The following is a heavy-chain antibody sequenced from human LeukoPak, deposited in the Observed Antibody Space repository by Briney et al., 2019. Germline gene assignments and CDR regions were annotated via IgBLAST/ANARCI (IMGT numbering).Heavy chain of an antibody. J-gene: IGHJ4*02. D-gene: IGHD4-23*01. CDR3: ARGPGTVVIPV. Sequence: SGGSLRLSFAASGFTFSSYSMNWVRQAPGKGLEWVSSISSSSSHIYYADSVKGRFTISRDNAKNSLYLQMNSLRAEDTAVYYCARGPGTVVIPVWGQGTLVTVSS. CDR1: GFTFSSYS. CDR2: ISSSSSHI. V-gene: IGHV3-21*01.